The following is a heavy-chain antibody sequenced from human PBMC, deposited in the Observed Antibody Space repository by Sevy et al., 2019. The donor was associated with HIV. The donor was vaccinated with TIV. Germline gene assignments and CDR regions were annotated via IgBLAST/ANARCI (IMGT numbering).Heavy chain of an antibody. V-gene: IGHV4-38-2*01. CDR3: ARSWGRWNYFDY. Sequence: SETLSLTCAVSGYSISSGYYWGWIRQPPGKGLERIGSIYHSGSTYYNPSLKSRVTISVDTSKNQFSLKLSSVTAADSAVYYCARSWGRWNYFDYWGQGTLVTVSS. CDR1: GYSISSGYY. CDR2: IYHSGST. J-gene: IGHJ4*02. D-gene: IGHD7-27*01.